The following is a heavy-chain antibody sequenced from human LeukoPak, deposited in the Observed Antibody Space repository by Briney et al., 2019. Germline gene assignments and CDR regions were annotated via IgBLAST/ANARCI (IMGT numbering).Heavy chain of an antibody. Sequence: SETLSLTCAVYGGSFSGYYWSWIRQPPGKGLEWIGEINHSGSTNYNPSLKSRVTISVDTSKNQFSLKLSSVTAADTAVYYCARGLLYRTSCYYDYWGQGTLVTVSS. D-gene: IGHD2-2*01. CDR1: GGSFSGYY. CDR3: ARGLLYRTSCYYDY. V-gene: IGHV4-34*01. CDR2: INHSGST. J-gene: IGHJ4*02.